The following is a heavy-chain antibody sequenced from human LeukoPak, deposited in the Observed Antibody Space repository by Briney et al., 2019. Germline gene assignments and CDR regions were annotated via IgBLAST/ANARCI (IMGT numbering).Heavy chain of an antibody. Sequence: GGSLRLSCAASGFIFNTYSMNWVRRAPGKGLEWVSYISSTGSVIFYADSVKGRFTISRDNVKKSLYLQMSSLRDEDTAVYYCARDTYFGSGNYQNLGGRFDYWGQGSLVTVSS. D-gene: IGHD3-10*01. CDR3: ARDTYFGSGNYQNLGGRFDY. CDR1: GFIFNTYS. CDR2: ISSTGSVI. J-gene: IGHJ4*02. V-gene: IGHV3-48*02.